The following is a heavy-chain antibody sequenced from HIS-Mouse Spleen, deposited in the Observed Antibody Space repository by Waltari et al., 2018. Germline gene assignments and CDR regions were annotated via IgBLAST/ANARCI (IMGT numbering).Heavy chain of an antibody. CDR3: AKDRDGSGSYSDY. J-gene: IGHJ4*02. D-gene: IGHD3-10*01. CDR1: GFTFDDYA. CDR2: FSWDGGST. V-gene: IGHV3-43D*03. Sequence: EVQLVESGGVVVQPGGSLRLSCAASGFTFDDYAMHWVRKGPGEGLGWVSRFSWDGGSTYYADSVKGRFTISRDNSKNSLYLQMNSLRAEDTALYYCAKDRDGSGSYSDYWGQGTLVTVSS.